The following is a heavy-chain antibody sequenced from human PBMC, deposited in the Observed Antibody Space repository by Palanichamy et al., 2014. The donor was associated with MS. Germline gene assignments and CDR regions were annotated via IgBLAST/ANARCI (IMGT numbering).Heavy chain of an antibody. Sequence: QVQLVESGGGVVQPGRSLRLSCAASGFTFSRYAIHWVRQVPGKGLEWVAVISYDGNNKYYADSVKGRFTISRDNSKNTLYLQMDSLTPDDTAVYYCARRGCSSTSCPGLFYYYYGMDVWGQGTTVTVSS. CDR2: ISYDGNNK. V-gene: IGHV3-30-3*01. J-gene: IGHJ6*02. D-gene: IGHD2-2*01. CDR1: GFTFSRYA. CDR3: ARRGCSSTSCPGLFYYYYGMDV.